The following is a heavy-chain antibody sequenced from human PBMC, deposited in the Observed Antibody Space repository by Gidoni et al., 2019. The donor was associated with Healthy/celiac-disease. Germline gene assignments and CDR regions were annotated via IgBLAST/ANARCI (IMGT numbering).Heavy chain of an antibody. Sequence: QVQLQQWGAGLLKPSATLSLTCAVYGGSFSGYYWRWIRQPPGKGLEWIGEINHSGSTNYTPSLKSRVTISVDTSKNQFSLKLSSVTAADTAVYYCARARYYDFWSGYYPTLNFDYWGQGTLVTVSS. D-gene: IGHD3-3*01. J-gene: IGHJ4*02. CDR2: INHSGST. CDR3: ARARYYDFWSGYYPTLNFDY. V-gene: IGHV4-34*01. CDR1: GGSFSGYY.